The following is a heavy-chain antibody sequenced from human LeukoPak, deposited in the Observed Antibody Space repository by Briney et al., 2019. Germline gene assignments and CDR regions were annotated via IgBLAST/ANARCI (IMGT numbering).Heavy chain of an antibody. Sequence: ASVKVSCKASGGTFSSYAISWVRQAPGQGVEWMGGIIPIFGTANYAQKFQGRVTITTDESTSTAYMELSSLRSEDTAVYYCAKRNYGSGSYYWFDPWGQGTLVTVSS. CDR2: IIPIFGTA. CDR1: GGTFSSYA. V-gene: IGHV1-69*05. J-gene: IGHJ5*02. CDR3: AKRNYGSGSYYWFDP. D-gene: IGHD3-10*01.